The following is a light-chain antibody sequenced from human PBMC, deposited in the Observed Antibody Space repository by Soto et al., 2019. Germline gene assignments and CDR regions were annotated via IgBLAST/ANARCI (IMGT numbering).Light chain of an antibody. CDR2: GAF. J-gene: IGKJ4*01. V-gene: IGKV3-20*01. CDR1: QSVSYTY. Sequence: EIVLTQSPGTLALSPGERATLSCRASQSVSYTYLAWYQQRPGQAPRLLIHGAFSRATGIPDRFSGSGSGTDFSLSISTLEPEDFAVYYCQQYGSSPLTFGGGTKVEIK. CDR3: QQYGSSPLT.